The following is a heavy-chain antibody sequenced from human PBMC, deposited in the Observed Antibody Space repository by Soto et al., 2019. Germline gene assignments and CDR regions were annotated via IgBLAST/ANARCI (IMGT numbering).Heavy chain of an antibody. CDR3: ARVGLPFLTGYYRVWFDP. V-gene: IGHV4-31*03. CDR2: IYYSGST. Sequence: QVQLQESGPGLVKPSQTLSLTCTVSGGSISSGGYYWSWIRQHPGKGLEWIGYIYYSGSTYYNPSLKSRVTISVDTSKNQFSLKLSSVTAADTAVYYCARVGLPFLTGYYRVWFDPWGQGTLVTVSS. CDR1: GGSISSGGYY. J-gene: IGHJ5*02. D-gene: IGHD3-9*01.